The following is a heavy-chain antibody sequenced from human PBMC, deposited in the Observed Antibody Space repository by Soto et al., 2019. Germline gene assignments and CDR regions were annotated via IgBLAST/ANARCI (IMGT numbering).Heavy chain of an antibody. J-gene: IGHJ4*02. Sequence: CTVSGASIRTGDYYGSWIRQPPGKGLEWIGYIYYSGSTYYNPSLKSRVTISVDTSKNQFSLKLSSVTAEDTAVYYCARGVKYYDFWSGYNIQFEYWGQGTPVTVYS. V-gene: IGHV4-30-4*01. D-gene: IGHD3-3*01. CDR2: IYYSGST. CDR1: GASIRTGDYY. CDR3: ARGVKYYDFWSGYNIQFEY.